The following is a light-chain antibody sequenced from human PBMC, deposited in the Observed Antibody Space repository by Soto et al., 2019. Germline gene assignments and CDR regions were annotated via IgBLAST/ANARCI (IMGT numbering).Light chain of an antibody. CDR1: QSVSSN. V-gene: IGKV3-15*01. CDR3: QQYNKWPRS. Sequence: IVMTQSPATLSVSPGERATLPCRASQSVSSNLAWYQQKPGQAPRLLIYDASTRATGIPARFSGSGSGTEFTLSISSLQSEDFSTYYCQQYNKWPRSFGQGTKLEIK. CDR2: DAS. J-gene: IGKJ2*03.